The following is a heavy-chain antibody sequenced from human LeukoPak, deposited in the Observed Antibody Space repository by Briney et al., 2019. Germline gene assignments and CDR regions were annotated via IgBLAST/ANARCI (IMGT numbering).Heavy chain of an antibody. D-gene: IGHD4-23*01. CDR1: GYIFTSYY. V-gene: IGHV1-46*01. CDR3: ARGHGGYFDY. Sequence: ASVKVSCKTSGYIFTSYYIHWVRQAPGQGLEWMGIINPSGGSTSYAQKFQGRVTMTRDTSTSTVYMELSSLRSEDTAVYYCARGHGGYFDYWGQGTLVTVSS. J-gene: IGHJ4*02. CDR2: INPSGGST.